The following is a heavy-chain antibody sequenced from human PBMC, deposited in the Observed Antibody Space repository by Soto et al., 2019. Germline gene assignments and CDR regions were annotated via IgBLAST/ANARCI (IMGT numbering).Heavy chain of an antibody. D-gene: IGHD6-19*01. CDR2: IRSKGDGGTT. V-gene: IGHV3-15*07. J-gene: IGHJ4*02. Sequence: EAQLVESGGGLVKPGGSLSLSCAASGFTFSNAWMSWVRQVPGKGLEWVGRIRSKGDGGTTDYAAPVKGRFTISRDDSKNTLYLQMDSLKTEDTAVYYCTTGSIAVAGHFDYWGQGTPVTVSS. CDR1: GFTFSNAW. CDR3: TTGSIAVAGHFDY.